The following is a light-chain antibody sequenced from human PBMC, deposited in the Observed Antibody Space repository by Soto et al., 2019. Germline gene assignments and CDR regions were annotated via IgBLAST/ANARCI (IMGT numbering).Light chain of an antibody. Sequence: QSALTQPASVSGSPGQSITISCTGTSSDVGGYDYVSWYQQYPGKAPKLLIYEVSNRPSGVSSRFSGSKSGNTASLTISGRQAEDEADYYCSSYTTTSTVFGTGTKVTVL. V-gene: IGLV2-14*01. CDR1: SSDVGGYDY. CDR2: EVS. J-gene: IGLJ6*01. CDR3: SSYTTTSTV.